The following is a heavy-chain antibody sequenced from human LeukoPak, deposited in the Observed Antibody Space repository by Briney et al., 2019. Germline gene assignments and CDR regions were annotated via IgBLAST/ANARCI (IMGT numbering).Heavy chain of an antibody. CDR1: GFTFTSYG. Sequence: GGSLRLSCAASGFTFTSYGISWVRQAPGQGLEWMGWISAYNGNTNYAQKLQGRVTMTTDTSTSTAYMELRSLRSDDTAVYYCARDRETWHGLRYFDYWGQGTLVTVSS. J-gene: IGHJ4*02. CDR2: ISAYNGNT. D-gene: IGHD1-26*01. CDR3: ARDRETWHGLRYFDY. V-gene: IGHV1-18*01.